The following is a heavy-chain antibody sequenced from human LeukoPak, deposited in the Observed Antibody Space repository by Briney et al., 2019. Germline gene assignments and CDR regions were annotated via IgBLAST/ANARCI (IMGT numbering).Heavy chain of an antibody. D-gene: IGHD1-26*01. J-gene: IGHJ4*02. CDR2: IIPIFGTA. CDR1: GGTFSSYA. CDR3: ARAHSTVGALDY. Sequence: ASVKVSCKASGGTFSSYATSWVRQAPGQGLEWMGGIIPIFGTANYAQKFQGRVTITADESTSTAYMELSSLRSEDTAVYYCARAHSTVGALDYWGQGTLVTVSS. V-gene: IGHV1-69*01.